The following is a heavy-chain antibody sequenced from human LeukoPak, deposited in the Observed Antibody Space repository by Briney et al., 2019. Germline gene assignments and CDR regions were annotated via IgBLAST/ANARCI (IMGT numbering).Heavy chain of an antibody. Sequence: ASVKVSCKASGYTFTNYDINWVRQATGQGLEWMGWMNPNSGNTGYAQKFQGRVTMTRNTSISTAYMELSSLRSEDTAVYYCVKSPGDGVDFDFWGQGTLVTVSS. J-gene: IGHJ4*02. CDR2: MNPNSGNT. D-gene: IGHD3-10*01. CDR3: VKSPGDGVDFDF. CDR1: GYTFTNYD. V-gene: IGHV1-8*01.